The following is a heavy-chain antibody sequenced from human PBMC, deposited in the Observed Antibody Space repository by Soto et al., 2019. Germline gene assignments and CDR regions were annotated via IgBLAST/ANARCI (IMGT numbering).Heavy chain of an antibody. Sequence: EVQLVESGGGLVQPGVSLRLSCAASGFTFSDHFMDWVLQAPGKALDWVGRTRNKANIYTTEYAASVKGKFTISRDASENSLHPQRNSLKTEDTAVYYCATVAVARGMVLNAFDIWAQGTMVTLSS. V-gene: IGHV3-72*01. D-gene: IGHD3-10*01. J-gene: IGHJ3*02. CDR1: GFTFSDHF. CDR3: ATVAVARGMVLNAFDI. CDR2: TRNKANIYTT.